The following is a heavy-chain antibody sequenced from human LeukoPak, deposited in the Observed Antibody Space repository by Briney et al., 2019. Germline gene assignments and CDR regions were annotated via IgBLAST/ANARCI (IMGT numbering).Heavy chain of an antibody. CDR3: AKDGYDFWSGYYRPTPGPFGY. J-gene: IGHJ4*02. D-gene: IGHD3-3*01. V-gene: IGHV3-30*18. Sequence: PGGSLRLSCAASGFTFSSYGMHWVRQAPGKGLEWVAVISYDGSNKYYADSVKGRFTISRDNSKNTLYLQMNSLRAEDTAVYYCAKDGYDFWSGYYRPTPGPFGYWGQGTLVTVSS. CDR2: ISYDGSNK. CDR1: GFTFSSYG.